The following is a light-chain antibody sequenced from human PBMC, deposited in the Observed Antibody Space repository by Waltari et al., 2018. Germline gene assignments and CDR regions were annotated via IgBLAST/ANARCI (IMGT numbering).Light chain of an antibody. CDR2: DTS. V-gene: IGKV1-39*01. J-gene: IGKJ2*01. CDR3: QQSYTLPYT. CDR1: QTIYNS. Sequence: IQLTQSPSPLSASVGASVTITCRASQTIYNSLKWYQHKPGKAPELLISDTSTLQSGVPSRFSGRGSGTEFTLTISRLQPEDFGTYYCQQSYTLPYTFGQGTKLDI.